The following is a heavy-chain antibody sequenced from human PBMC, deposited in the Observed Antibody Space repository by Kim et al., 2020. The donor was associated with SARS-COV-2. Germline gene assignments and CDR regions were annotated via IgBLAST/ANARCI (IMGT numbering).Heavy chain of an antibody. CDR2: IEGSDGKK. Sequence: GGSLRLSCTTSGFTFSGHAMSWVRQAPGKGLEWVASIEGSDGKKYYVDSVKGRFSISRDDSKNTLYLQMSGLRADDTARYYCVKGGWGWNRDCWGQGTL. V-gene: IGHV3-23*01. CDR3: VKGGWGWNRDC. D-gene: IGHD2-21*01. J-gene: IGHJ4*02. CDR1: GFTFSGHA.